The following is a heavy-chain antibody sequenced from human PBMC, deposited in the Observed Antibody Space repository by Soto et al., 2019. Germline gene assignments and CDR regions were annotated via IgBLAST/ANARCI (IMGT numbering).Heavy chain of an antibody. CDR1: GYSFTGYS. CDR3: AGECLSRGNFMTGERFSC. V-gene: IGHV1-2*02. J-gene: IGHJ6*01. CDR2: ISPKSGGT. D-gene: IGHD2-15*01. Sequence: ASVKFSCKTSGYSFTGYSVHWVRQAPGHGPEWMGWISPKSGGTKYAQKFQGRFTMTRDTSISTVFALLSRVTPADTAVYCCAGECLSRGNFMTGERFSCWG.